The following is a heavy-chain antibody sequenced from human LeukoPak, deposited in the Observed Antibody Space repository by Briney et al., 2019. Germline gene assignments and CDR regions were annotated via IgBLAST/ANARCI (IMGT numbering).Heavy chain of an antibody. CDR2: ISSSTRII. J-gene: IGHJ6*04. CDR1: GFTLSGYG. CDR3: AELGITMIGGV. Sequence: QPGGSLRLSCAASGFTLSGYGMKWVRQAPGKGREWDSYISSSTRIIYYADSVKGRLTISRDNARNSLYLQMNSLRAEDTAVYYCAELGITMIGGVWGKGTTVTISS. V-gene: IGHV3-48*01. D-gene: IGHD3-10*02.